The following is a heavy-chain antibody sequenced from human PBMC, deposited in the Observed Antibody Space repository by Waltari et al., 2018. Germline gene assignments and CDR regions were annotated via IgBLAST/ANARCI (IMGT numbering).Heavy chain of an antibody. CDR2: ISDAESGK. D-gene: IGHD1-1*01. J-gene: IGHJ5*02. CDR3: AIEPAPWGGKLHS. Sequence: QVHLEESGGGVVQPGRSLTLSCEGSGFLFGDYALHWVRQAPGKGLEWVALISDAESGKLYAKSVSGRFTVARDKSKNTLFLQMNNVRPDDTAVYYCAIEPAPWGGKLHSWGQGTLVTVSS. CDR1: GFLFGDYA. V-gene: IGHV3-30*14.